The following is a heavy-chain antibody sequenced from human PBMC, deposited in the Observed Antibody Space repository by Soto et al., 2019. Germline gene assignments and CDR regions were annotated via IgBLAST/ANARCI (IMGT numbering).Heavy chain of an antibody. D-gene: IGHD3-22*01. Sequence: GSLRLSCAASGFTFSSYWMSWVRQAPGKGLEWVANIKQDGSEKYYVDSVKGRFTISRDNAKNSLYLQMNSLRAEDTAVYYCARSRNYYDISGYYHSSFDYCGQGTLVTL. CDR1: GFTFSSYW. CDR3: ARSRNYYDISGYYHSSFDY. V-gene: IGHV3-7*01. J-gene: IGHJ4*02. CDR2: IKQDGSEK.